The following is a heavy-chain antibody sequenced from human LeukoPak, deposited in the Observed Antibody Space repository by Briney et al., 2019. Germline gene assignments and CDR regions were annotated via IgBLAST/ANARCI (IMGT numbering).Heavy chain of an antibody. J-gene: IGHJ4*02. Sequence: PGGSLRLSCTASGFILGDYAMSWVRQAPGKGLEWVGFIRSKAYGATTEYAASVKGRFTISRDDSKSIAYLQMNSLKTEDTAVYYCTRNTAEFYDSSGYAGDWGQGTLVTVFS. D-gene: IGHD3-22*01. CDR1: GFILGDYA. CDR2: IRSKAYGATT. CDR3: TRNTAEFYDSSGYAGD. V-gene: IGHV3-49*04.